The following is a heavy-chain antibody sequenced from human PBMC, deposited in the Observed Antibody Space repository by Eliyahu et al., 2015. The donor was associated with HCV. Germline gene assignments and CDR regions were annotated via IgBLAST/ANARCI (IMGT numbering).Heavy chain of an antibody. D-gene: IGHD3-9*01. CDR2: IKSKADGGTT. CDR3: TTNYDVLTYDAFDI. J-gene: IGHJ3*02. V-gene: IGHV3-15*01. CDR1: GSRFPXINAW. Sequence: EVQLVESGGGLVKPGGSLRLSCAASGSRFPXINAWMTWVRQAPGKGLEWVGRIKSKADGGTTDYAAPVKGKFSISRDDTKNTLYLQMNSLRTEDTAMYYCTTNYDVLTYDAFDIWGQGTMVTVPS.